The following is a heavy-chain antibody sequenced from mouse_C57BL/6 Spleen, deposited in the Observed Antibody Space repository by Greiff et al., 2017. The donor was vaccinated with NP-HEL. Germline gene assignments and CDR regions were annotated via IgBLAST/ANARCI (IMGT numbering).Heavy chain of an antibody. Sequence: QVQLQQPGAELVRPGSSVKLSCKASGYTFTSYWMDWVKQRPGQGLEWIGNIYPSDSETHYNQKFKDKATLTVDKSSSTAYMQLSSLTSEDSAVYYCARVGAGGGYFDVWGTGTTVTVSS. CDR1: GYTFTSYW. J-gene: IGHJ1*03. CDR2: IYPSDSET. V-gene: IGHV1-61*01. D-gene: IGHD3-3*01. CDR3: ARVGAGGGYFDV.